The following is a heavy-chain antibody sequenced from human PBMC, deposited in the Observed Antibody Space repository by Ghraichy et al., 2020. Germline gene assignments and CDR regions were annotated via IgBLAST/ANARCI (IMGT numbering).Heavy chain of an antibody. D-gene: IGHD1-14*01. Sequence: SETLSLTCTVSGGPISSSNSYWAWLRQPPGKGLVWIANDFYTGQTYYTPSLRSRVTISIYTTKNHFSLNLYSVTAPDTAVYSCARLEVPEYFDFWGQGTLVPVA. CDR1: GGPISSSNSY. V-gene: IGHV4-39*02. J-gene: IGHJ4*02. CDR3: ARLEVPEYFDF. CDR2: DFYTGQT.